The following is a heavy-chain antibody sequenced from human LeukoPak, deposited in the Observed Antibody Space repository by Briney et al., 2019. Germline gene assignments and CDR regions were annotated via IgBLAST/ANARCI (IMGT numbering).Heavy chain of an antibody. CDR1: GFTFSSYA. CDR3: AKDQYSRGSYSLAFLY. Sequence: PGGSLRLSCEASGFTFSSYAMHWVRQAPGKGLEWVAIISHDGSNKYYADSVKGRFTISRDNSKNTLYLQMNSLRAEDTAVYYCAKDQYSRGSYSLAFLYWGQGTLVTVSS. J-gene: IGHJ4*02. V-gene: IGHV3-30-3*01. D-gene: IGHD1-26*01. CDR2: ISHDGSNK.